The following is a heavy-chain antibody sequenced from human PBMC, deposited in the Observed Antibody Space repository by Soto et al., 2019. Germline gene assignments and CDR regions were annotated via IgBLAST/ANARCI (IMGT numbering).Heavy chain of an antibody. CDR1: GYTFTSYG. J-gene: IGHJ4*02. CDR2: ISAYNGNT. V-gene: IGHV1-18*01. Sequence: QVQLVQSGAEVKKPGASVKVSCKASGYTFTSYGISWVRQAPGQGLEWMGWISAYNGNTNYAQKLQGRVTMTTDTSTSTAYMELRSLRSHDTAVYYCARATYYYDSSGYSGEFPSDYWGQGTLVTVSS. CDR3: ARATYYYDSSGYSGEFPSDY. D-gene: IGHD3-22*01.